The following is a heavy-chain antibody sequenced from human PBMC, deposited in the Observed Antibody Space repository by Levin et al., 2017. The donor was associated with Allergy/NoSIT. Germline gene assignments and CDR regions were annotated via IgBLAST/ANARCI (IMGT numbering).Heavy chain of an antibody. CDR3: ARAYGYCSSTSCLNYYYYMDV. J-gene: IGHJ6*03. CDR2: IIPIFGTA. V-gene: IGHV1-69*13. CDR1: GGTFSSYA. Sequence: SVKVSCKASGGTFSSYAISWVRQAPGQGLEWMGGIIPIFGTANYAQKFQGRVTITADESTSTAYMELSSLRSEDTAVYYCARAYGYCSSTSCLNYYYYMDVWGKGTTVTVSS. D-gene: IGHD2-2*01.